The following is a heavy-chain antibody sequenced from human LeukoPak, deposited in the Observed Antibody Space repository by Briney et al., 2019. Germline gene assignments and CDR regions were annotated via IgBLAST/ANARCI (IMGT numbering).Heavy chain of an antibody. CDR3: ARSGGLQKFDY. D-gene: IGHD4-11*01. CDR2: ISYDGNTI. Sequence: PGGFLRLSCAASESTFSNYAKHWVRKAPGKGLQWVAVISYDGNTIHYADSVKGRFTISRDTSKNTLYLQMNSLRTEDTAVYYCARSGGLQKFDYWGQGTLVTVSS. J-gene: IGHJ4*02. CDR1: ESTFSNYA. V-gene: IGHV3-30-3*01.